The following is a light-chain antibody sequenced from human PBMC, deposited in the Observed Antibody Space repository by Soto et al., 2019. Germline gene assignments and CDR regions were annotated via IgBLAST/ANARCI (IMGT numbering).Light chain of an antibody. V-gene: IGKV4-1*01. CDR1: QSVVYSSNNKNY. CDR3: QQYYSIPRT. J-gene: IGKJ1*01. CDR2: WAS. Sequence: DMVMTQSPDALSVALGDSATINCKSSQSVVYSSNNKNYLAWYQQKPGQPPKLLIYWASTRESGVPDRFSGSGSGTDFTLTISSLQAEDVAVYYCQQYYSIPRTFGQGTKVDIK.